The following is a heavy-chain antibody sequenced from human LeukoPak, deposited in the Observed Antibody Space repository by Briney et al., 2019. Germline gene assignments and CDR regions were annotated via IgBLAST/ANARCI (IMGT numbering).Heavy chain of an antibody. Sequence: SVRVSPKPSVGTFSSYAISWVREAPGQGGGWMGRIIPILGIANYAQKFQGRVTITADKSTSTAYMELSSLRSEDTAVYYCARIAAAGLNFDYWGQGTLVTVSS. J-gene: IGHJ4*02. CDR2: IIPILGIA. CDR1: VGTFSSYA. D-gene: IGHD6-13*01. CDR3: ARIAAAGLNFDY. V-gene: IGHV1-69*04.